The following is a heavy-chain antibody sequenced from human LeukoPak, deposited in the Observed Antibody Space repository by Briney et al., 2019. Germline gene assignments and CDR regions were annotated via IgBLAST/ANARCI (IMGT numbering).Heavy chain of an antibody. V-gene: IGHV4-59*01. CDR3: ARYYYDSSGYYGGFDY. J-gene: IGHJ4*02. CDR2: IYYSGST. Sequence: SETLSLTCTVSGGSISSYYWSWIRQPPGEGLEWIGYIYYSGSTNYNPSLKSRVTISVDTSKNQFSLKLSSVTAADTAVYYCARYYYDSSGYYGGFDYWGQGTLVTVSS. D-gene: IGHD3-22*01. CDR1: GGSISSYY.